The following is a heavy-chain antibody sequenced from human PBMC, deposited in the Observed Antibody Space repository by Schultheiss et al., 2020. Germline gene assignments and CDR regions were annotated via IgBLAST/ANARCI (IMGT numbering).Heavy chain of an antibody. CDR1: GFTVSSNY. Sequence: GESLKISCAASGFTVSSNYMSWVRQAPGKGLEWVSVIYSGGSTYYADSVKGRFTISRDNSKNTLYLQMNSLRAEDTAVYYCARLECSGGSCYSWGQGTLVTVSS. CDR2: IYSGGST. J-gene: IGHJ4*02. D-gene: IGHD2-15*01. V-gene: IGHV3-53*01. CDR3: ARLECSGGSCYS.